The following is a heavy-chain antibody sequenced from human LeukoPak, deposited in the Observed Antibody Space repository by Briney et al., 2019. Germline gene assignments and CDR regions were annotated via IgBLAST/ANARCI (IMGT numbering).Heavy chain of an antibody. CDR2: INHSGST. CDR3: ARDVDDY. Sequence: SETLSLTCAVYGGSFSSYYWSWIRQPPGKGLEWIGEINHSGSTNYNPSLKGRVTISVDTSQNQFSLKLSSVTAADTAVYYCARDVDDYWGQGTLVTVSS. D-gene: IGHD3/OR15-3a*01. J-gene: IGHJ4*02. CDR1: GGSFSSYY. V-gene: IGHV4-34*01.